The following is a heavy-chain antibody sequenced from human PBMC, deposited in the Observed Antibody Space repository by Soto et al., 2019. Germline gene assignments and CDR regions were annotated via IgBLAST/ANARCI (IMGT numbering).Heavy chain of an antibody. CDR3: ARGLRWSGGSDYYYGMDV. CDR2: INHSGST. Sequence: SETLSLTCAVYGGSFSGYYWSWIRQPPGKGLEWIGEINHSGSTNYNPSLKSRVTISVDTSKNQFSLKLSSVTAADTAVYYCARGLRWSGGSDYYYGMDVWGQGTTVT. D-gene: IGHD2-15*01. CDR1: GGSFSGYY. J-gene: IGHJ6*02. V-gene: IGHV4-34*01.